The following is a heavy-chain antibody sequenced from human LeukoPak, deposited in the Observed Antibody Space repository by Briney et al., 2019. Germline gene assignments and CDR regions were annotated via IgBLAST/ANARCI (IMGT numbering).Heavy chain of an antibody. D-gene: IGHD3-10*01. J-gene: IGHJ4*02. CDR1: GFTFDDYA. V-gene: IGHV3-9*01. CDR3: AKDYGAYGSGSYGPYYFDY. CDR2: ISWNSGSI. Sequence: GRSLRLSCAASGFTFDDYAMHWVRQAPGKGLEWVSGISWNSGSIGYADSVKGRFTISRDNAKNSLYLQMNSLRAEDTALYYCAKDYGAYGSGSYGPYYFDYWGQGTLVTVSS.